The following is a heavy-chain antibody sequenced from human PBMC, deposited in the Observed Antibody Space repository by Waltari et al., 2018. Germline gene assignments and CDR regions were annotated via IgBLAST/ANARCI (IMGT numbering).Heavy chain of an antibody. CDR3: ARHAYSGSYYYYYGMDV. V-gene: IGHV1-8*01. CDR2: MNPNSGNT. Sequence: QMQLVQSGAEVKTPGASVKVSCKASGNPFTRSDINWVRPATGQGLEWMGWMNPNSGNTGYAQKFQGRVTMTRNTSISTAYMELSSLRSEDTAVYYCARHAYSGSYYYYYGMDVWGQGTTVTVSS. J-gene: IGHJ6*02. CDR1: GNPFTRSD. D-gene: IGHD1-26*01.